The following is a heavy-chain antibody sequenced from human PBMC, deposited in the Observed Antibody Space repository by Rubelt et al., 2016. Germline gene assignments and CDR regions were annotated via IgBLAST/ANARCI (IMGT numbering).Heavy chain of an antibody. CDR1: GYTFTELS. J-gene: IGHJ2*01. CDR2: FDPEDGET. V-gene: IGHV1-24*01. CDR3: AISTYYYDSSGYYPYWYFDL. D-gene: IGHD3-22*01. Sequence: QVQLVQSGAEVKKPGASVKVSCKVSGYTFTELSMHWVRQAPGKGLEWMGGFDPEDGETIYAQRFQGRVPMTEDTSTDTAYMELSSLRSEDTAVYYCAISTYYYDSSGYYPYWYFDLWGRGTLVTVSS.